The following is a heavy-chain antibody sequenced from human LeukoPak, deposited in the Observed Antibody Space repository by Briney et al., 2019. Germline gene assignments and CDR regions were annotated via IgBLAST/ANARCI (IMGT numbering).Heavy chain of an antibody. J-gene: IGHJ2*01. CDR2: IIPIFGIA. D-gene: IGHD5-18*01. CDR1: GGTFSSYA. CDR3: ARDARGYSYGDWYFDL. V-gene: IGHV1-69*04. Sequence: SVKVSCKASGGTFSSYAISWVRQAPGQGLEWMGRIIPIFGIANYAQKFQGRVTTTADKSTSTAYMELSSLRSEDTAVYYCARDARGYSYGDWYFDLWGRGTLVTVSS.